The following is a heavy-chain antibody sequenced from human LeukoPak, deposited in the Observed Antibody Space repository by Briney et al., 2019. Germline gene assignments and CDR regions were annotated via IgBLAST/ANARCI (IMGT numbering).Heavy chain of an antibody. D-gene: IGHD3-10*01. CDR1: GFIFSSYS. CDR2: IYSGGST. CDR3: ARWAGGSGSYLFDP. J-gene: IGHJ5*02. V-gene: IGHV3-66*01. Sequence: GGSLRLSCAASGFIFSSYSMNWVRQAPGKGLEWVSVIYSGGSTYYADSVKGRFTISRDNSKNTLYLQMNSLRAEDTAVYYCARWAGGSGSYLFDPWGQGTLVTVSS.